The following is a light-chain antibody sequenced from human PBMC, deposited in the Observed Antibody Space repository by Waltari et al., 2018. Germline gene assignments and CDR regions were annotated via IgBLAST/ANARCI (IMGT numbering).Light chain of an antibody. Sequence: EIVLTQSPAILSVSPGEGATLSCSASQSVRDNLAWYQHKPGQAPRLLIFGASTRATGFPARFSGSGSGTEFTLTITSLQSEDSAVYFCQQYNGQPLTFGGGTKVEIK. CDR1: QSVRDN. CDR2: GAS. J-gene: IGKJ4*01. V-gene: IGKV3-15*01. CDR3: QQYNGQPLT.